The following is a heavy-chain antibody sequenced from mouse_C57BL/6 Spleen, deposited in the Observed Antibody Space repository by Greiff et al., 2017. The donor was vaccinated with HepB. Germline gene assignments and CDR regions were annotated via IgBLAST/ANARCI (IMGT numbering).Heavy chain of an antibody. CDR2: ISSGSSTI. CDR1: GFTFSDYG. CDR3: AKSLLRFYAMDY. D-gene: IGHD1-1*01. J-gene: IGHJ4*01. V-gene: IGHV5-17*01. Sequence: EVKLVESGGGLVKPGGSLKLSCAASGFTFSDYGMHWVRQAPEKGLEWVAYISSGSSTIYYADTVKGRFTISRDNAKNTLFLQMTSLRSEDTAMYYCAKSLLRFYAMDYWGQGTSVTVSS.